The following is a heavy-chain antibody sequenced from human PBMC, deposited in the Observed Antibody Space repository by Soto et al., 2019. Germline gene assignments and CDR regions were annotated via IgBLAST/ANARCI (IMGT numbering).Heavy chain of an antibody. D-gene: IGHD3-22*01. J-gene: IGHJ4*02. CDR3: GREGASSGYPVYFDS. CDR2: IWFDGSKR. CDR1: GFSFSKFA. V-gene: IGHV3-33*01. Sequence: GGSLRLSCAASGFSFSKFAMHWVRQAPGKGLECVAVIWFDGSKRDYADSVKGRFTVSRDNSENTLSLQMNNLRAEDTGVYYCGREGASSGYPVYFDSWGQGTVVTVSS.